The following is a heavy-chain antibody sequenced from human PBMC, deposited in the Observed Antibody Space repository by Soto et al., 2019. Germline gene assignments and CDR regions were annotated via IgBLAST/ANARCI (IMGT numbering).Heavy chain of an antibody. CDR3: ARERPGYSSSWYSMSDAE. CDR1: GFSFSYYW. Sequence: EVQLVESGGGLVQPGGSLRLSCAASGFSFSYYWMSWVRQAPGKGLEWVANIKQDGSEKYYVDSVKGRFTISRDNAKNSLYLQMNSLRAEDTAVYYCARERPGYSSSWYSMSDAEWGQGTLVTVSS. CDR2: IKQDGSEK. J-gene: IGHJ4*02. V-gene: IGHV3-7*01. D-gene: IGHD6-13*01.